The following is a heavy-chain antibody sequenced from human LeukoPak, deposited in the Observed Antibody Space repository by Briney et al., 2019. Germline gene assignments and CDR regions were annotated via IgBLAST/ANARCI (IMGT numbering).Heavy chain of an antibody. D-gene: IGHD2-21*01. V-gene: IGHV4-4*02. CDR1: GGSISSSNW. CDR2: IYYSGST. Sequence: SETLSLTCAVSGGSISSSNWWSWVRQPPGKGLEWIGSIYYSGSTYYNPSLKSRVTISVDTSKNQFSLNLSSVTAADTAVYYCARVGYYPDYYMDVWGKGTTVTVSS. CDR3: ARVGYYPDYYMDV. J-gene: IGHJ6*03.